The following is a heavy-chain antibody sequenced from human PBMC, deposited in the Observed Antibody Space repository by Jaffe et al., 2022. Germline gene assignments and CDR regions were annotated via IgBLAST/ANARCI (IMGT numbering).Heavy chain of an antibody. CDR3: ARIPAAGTDWGTHFDY. CDR2: IDWDDDK. Sequence: QVTLRESGPALVKPTQTLTLTCTFSGFSLSTSGMCVSWVRQPPGKALEWLALIDWDDDKYYSTSLKTRLTISKDTSKNQVVLTMTNMDPVDTATYYCARIPAAGTDWGTHFDYWGQGTLVTVSS. CDR1: GFSLSTSGMC. V-gene: IGHV2-70*20. J-gene: IGHJ4*02. D-gene: IGHD6-13*01.